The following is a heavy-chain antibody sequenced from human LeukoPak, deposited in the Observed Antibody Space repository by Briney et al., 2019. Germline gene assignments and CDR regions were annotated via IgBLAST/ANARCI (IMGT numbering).Heavy chain of an antibody. CDR2: INSDGSST. V-gene: IGHV3-74*01. J-gene: IGHJ4*02. D-gene: IGHD2-2*01. CDR1: GFTFSSYW. Sequence: GGSLRLSCAASGFTFSSYWMHWVRQAPGKGLVWVSRINSDGSSTSYADSVKGRFTVSRDNAKNTLYLQMNSLRAEDTAVYYSASYLGSPLVVIAPFDYWGQGTLVTVSS. CDR3: ASYLGSPLVVIAPFDY.